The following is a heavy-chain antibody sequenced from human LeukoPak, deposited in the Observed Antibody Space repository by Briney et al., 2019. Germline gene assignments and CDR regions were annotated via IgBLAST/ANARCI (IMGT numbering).Heavy chain of an antibody. CDR3: ARGGGLDV. CDR2: ISHNGNVN. D-gene: IGHD3-16*01. CDR1: GFTFSSYW. V-gene: IGHV3-7*03. J-gene: IGHJ6*02. Sequence: NPGGSLRLSCAASGFTFSSYWMNWARQAPGRGLEWVASISHNGNVNYYVDSVKGRFTISRDNAKNSLYLQMSNLRAEDTAVYFCARGGGLDVWGQGATVTVSS.